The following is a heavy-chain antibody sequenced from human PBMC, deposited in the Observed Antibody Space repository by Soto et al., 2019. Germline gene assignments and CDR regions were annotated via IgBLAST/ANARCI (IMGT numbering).Heavy chain of an antibody. CDR3: ARVPFSASGIDY. CDR2: VNPNSGNT. V-gene: IGHV1-8*01. D-gene: IGHD6-19*01. Sequence: ASVKVSCKTSGFSFTSYDVTWVRQATGQGLEWMGWVNPNSGNTALAQKFVGRVTLTRDTSITTAYMELSSLRSEDTAVYYCARVPFSASGIDYWGRGTLVTVSS. J-gene: IGHJ4*02. CDR1: GFSFTSYD.